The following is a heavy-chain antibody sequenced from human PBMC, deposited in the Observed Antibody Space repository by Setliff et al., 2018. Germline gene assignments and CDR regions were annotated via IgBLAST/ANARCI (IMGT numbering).Heavy chain of an antibody. D-gene: IGHD6-19*01. Sequence: GGSLRLSCTASGFTSGVYALSWVRQAPGKGLEWVGFIKDKYNSYAIAYAASVEGRFTISRDDSKNMAYLQMNSLRTEDTAVYYCTRRSANSSADWGQGTLVTVSS. CDR2: IKDKYNSYAI. V-gene: IGHV3-73*01. CDR3: TRRSANSSAD. J-gene: IGHJ4*02. CDR1: GFTSGVYA.